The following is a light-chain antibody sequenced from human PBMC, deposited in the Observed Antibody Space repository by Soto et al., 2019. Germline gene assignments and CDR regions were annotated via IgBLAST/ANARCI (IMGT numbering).Light chain of an antibody. Sequence: EIVLKQSAATLSSSPGERTILSCRASQSVSTFLAWFQQKPGRPPRLLIYNASNRTTGIPARFSGSGCGTDFTLPISSLEPEDFAVYYGQQRGDWPPITFGQGTRLEIK. CDR2: NAS. V-gene: IGKV3-11*01. CDR3: QQRGDWPPIT. CDR1: QSVSTF. J-gene: IGKJ5*01.